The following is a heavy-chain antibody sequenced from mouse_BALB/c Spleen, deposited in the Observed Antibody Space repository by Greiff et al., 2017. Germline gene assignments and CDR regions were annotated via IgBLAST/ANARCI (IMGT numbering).Heavy chain of an antibody. Sequence: EVQRVESGGGLVKPGGSLKLSCAASGFAFSSYDMSWVRQTPEKRLEWVAYISSGGGSTYYPDTVKGRFTISRDNAKNTLYLQMSSLKSEDTAMYYCARRGYDFDYWGQGTTLTVSS. CDR3: ARRGYDFDY. J-gene: IGHJ2*01. V-gene: IGHV5-12-1*01. D-gene: IGHD2-2*01. CDR1: GFAFSSYD. CDR2: ISSGGGST.